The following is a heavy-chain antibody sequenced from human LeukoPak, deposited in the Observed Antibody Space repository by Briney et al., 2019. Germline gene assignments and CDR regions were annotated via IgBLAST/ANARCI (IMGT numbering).Heavy chain of an antibody. CDR3: ARDYGVLRYFGGGSDY. V-gene: IGHV3-48*03. Sequence: GGSLRLSCAASGFTFSSYEMNWVRQAPGKGLEWVSYISSSGSTIYYADSVKGRFTISRDNAKNSLYLQMNSLRAEDTAVYYCARDYGVLRYFGGGSDYWGQGTLVTVSS. CDR1: GFTFSSYE. J-gene: IGHJ4*02. D-gene: IGHD3-9*01. CDR2: ISSSGSTI.